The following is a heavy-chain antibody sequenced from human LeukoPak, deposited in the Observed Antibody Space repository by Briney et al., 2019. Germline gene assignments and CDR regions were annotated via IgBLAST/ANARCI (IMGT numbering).Heavy chain of an antibody. CDR1: GGSISSYY. J-gene: IGHJ4*02. CDR2: IYYSAST. V-gene: IGHV4-59*01. D-gene: IGHD3-10*01. Sequence: SETLSLTWTVSGGSISSYYWSWLRQPPGQGLEWIGNIYYSASTNYNPSLKSRVTISVDTSKNQFSLKLSSVTAADTAVYYCATGSGSYTNLDYCGQGTLFTVSS. CDR3: ATGSGSYTNLDY.